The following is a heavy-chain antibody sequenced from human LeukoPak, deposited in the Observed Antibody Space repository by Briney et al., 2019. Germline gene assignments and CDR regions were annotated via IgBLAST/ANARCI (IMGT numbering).Heavy chain of an antibody. CDR3: ARDHAGGRLGVFEY. D-gene: IGHD3-16*01. CDR2: IWFDGVNK. Sequence: GESLKISCATSGFTFTNYAMHWVRQAPGKGLEWVANIWFDGVNKFYADSVKGRFSISRDSSENTLYLQMNDLSDEDTAVYYCARDHAGGRLGVFEYWGQGSLVTVSS. V-gene: IGHV3-33*08. CDR1: GFTFTNYA. J-gene: IGHJ4*01.